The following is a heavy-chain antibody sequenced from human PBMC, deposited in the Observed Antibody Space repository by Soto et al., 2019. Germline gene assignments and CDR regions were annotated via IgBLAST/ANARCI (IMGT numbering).Heavy chain of an antibody. CDR3: AKFDYGSGINY. J-gene: IGHJ4*02. CDR1: GDSFSSGGYY. D-gene: IGHD3-10*01. V-gene: IGHV4-31*03. Sequence: SETLSLTCTVSGDSFSSGGYYWSWIRQHPEKGLEWIGYIYYSGSTYYNPSLKSRVTLLVDTSKNQFSLELSSVTAADTAVYYCAKFDYGSGINYWGQGTLVTVSS. CDR2: IYYSGST.